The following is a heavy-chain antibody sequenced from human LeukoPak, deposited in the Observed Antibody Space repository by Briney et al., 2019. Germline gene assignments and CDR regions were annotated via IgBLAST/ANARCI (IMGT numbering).Heavy chain of an antibody. J-gene: IGHJ4*02. Sequence: GGSLRLSCAASGFTFDDYGMSWVRQAPGKGLEGVSSIDWNGSSTGYADSVKGRFTITRGDAKNSLYLQMNSLRAEDTALYYCARDADYYFDQWGQGTLVTVSS. CDR3: ARDADYYFDQ. CDR1: GFTFDDYG. V-gene: IGHV3-20*04. CDR2: IDWNGSST.